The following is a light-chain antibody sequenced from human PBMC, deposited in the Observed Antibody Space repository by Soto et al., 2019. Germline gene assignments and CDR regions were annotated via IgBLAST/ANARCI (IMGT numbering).Light chain of an antibody. J-gene: IGKJ1*01. CDR2: STC. V-gene: IGKV3-20*01. CDR3: QQYGGSSWT. CDR1: QSISISY. Sequence: EIVLTQSPDTLSLSPGARATLSCRASQSISISYLAWYQQQPGQAPRLLIYSTCTRATGIPDSVSGSGSGTEFNLTITQLEPGDFAVYYCQQYGGSSWTFGQGTKVESK.